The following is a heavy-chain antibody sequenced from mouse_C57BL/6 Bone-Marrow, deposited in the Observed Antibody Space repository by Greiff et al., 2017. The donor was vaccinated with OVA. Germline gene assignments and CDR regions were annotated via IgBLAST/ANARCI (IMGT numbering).Heavy chain of an antibody. CDR1: GYTFTDYY. V-gene: IGHV1-26*01. J-gene: IGHJ3*01. D-gene: IGHD3-3*01. CDR3: ASLGNHHAFAY. CDR2: INPNNGGT. Sequence: VQLQQSGPELVKPGASVKISCKASGYTFTDYYMNWVKQSHGKSLEWIGDINPNNGGTSYNQKFKGKATLTVDKSSSTAYMELRSLTSEDSAVDYCASLGNHHAFAYWGQGTLVTVSA.